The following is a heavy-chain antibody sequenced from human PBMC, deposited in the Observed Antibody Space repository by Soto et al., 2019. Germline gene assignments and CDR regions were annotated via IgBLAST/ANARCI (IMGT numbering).Heavy chain of an antibody. Sequence: ASVKVSCKASGYTFTIYDINWVRQATGQGLEWMGWMNTNSGNTGYAQKFQGRVTMTRNTSISTAYMELSSLRSEDTAVYYCARGGNYDFWSGYYNYYYYYMDVWGKGTTVTVSS. CDR2: MNTNSGNT. CDR1: GYTFTIYD. J-gene: IGHJ6*03. V-gene: IGHV1-8*01. D-gene: IGHD3-3*01. CDR3: ARGGNYDFWSGYYNYYYYYMDV.